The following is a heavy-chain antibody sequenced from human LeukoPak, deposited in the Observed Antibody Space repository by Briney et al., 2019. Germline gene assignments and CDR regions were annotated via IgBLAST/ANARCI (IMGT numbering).Heavy chain of an antibody. J-gene: IGHJ6*02. CDR2: ISGSGGST. CDR3: AKAGGSGSYSSYGMDV. CDR1: GSTFSSYA. V-gene: IGHV3-23*01. Sequence: GGSLRLSCAASGSTFSSYAMSWVRQAPGKGLEWVSAISGSGGSTYYADSVKGRFTISRDNSKNTLYLQMNSLRAEDTAVYYCAKAGGSGSYSSYGMDVWGQGTTVTVSS. D-gene: IGHD3-10*01.